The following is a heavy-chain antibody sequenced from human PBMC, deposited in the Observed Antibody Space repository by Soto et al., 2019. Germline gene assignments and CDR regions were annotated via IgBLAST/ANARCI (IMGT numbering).Heavy chain of an antibody. J-gene: IGHJ4*02. Sequence: QLVESGGGVVQPGRSLRLSCAASGFTFSSYGMHWVRQAPGKGLEWVAVIWYDGRNEYYADSVKGRFTISRDNSKNTLYLQMNSLRAEDTAVYYCVRDWPYDSPVDCWGQGTLVTVST. CDR1: GFTFSSYG. D-gene: IGHD3-16*01. CDR3: VRDWPYDSPVDC. V-gene: IGHV3-33*01. CDR2: IWYDGRNE.